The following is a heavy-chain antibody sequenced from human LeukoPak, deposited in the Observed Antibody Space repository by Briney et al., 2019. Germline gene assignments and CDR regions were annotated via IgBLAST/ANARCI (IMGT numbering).Heavy chain of an antibody. Sequence: GGSLRLSCAASGFTFSSYGMHWVRQAPGKGLEWVSAISGSGGSTYYADSVKGRFTISRDNSKNTLYLQMNSLRTEDTAVYYCAKGFWSGYYNYFDYWGQGTLVTVSS. CDR2: ISGSGGST. CDR3: AKGFWSGYYNYFDY. CDR1: GFTFSSYG. V-gene: IGHV3-23*01. J-gene: IGHJ4*02. D-gene: IGHD3-3*01.